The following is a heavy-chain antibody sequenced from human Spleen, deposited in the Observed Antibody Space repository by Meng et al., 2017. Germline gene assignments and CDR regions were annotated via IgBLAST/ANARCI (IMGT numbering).Heavy chain of an antibody. CDR3: ARVSKSYGGNPLFDY. Sequence: GESLKISCAASGFTFSGYAMHWVRQAPGKGLEWVARIPYDGSNKYYADSVKGRFTISRDNTKNTLYLQMNSLRAEDTAVYYCARVSKSYGGNPLFDYWGQGTLVTVSS. CDR2: IPYDGSNK. CDR1: GFTFSGYA. J-gene: IGHJ4*02. V-gene: IGHV3-30*04. D-gene: IGHD4-23*01.